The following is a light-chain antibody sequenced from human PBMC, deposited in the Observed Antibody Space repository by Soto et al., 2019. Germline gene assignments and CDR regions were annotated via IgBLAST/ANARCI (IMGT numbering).Light chain of an antibody. CDR1: HSVSSN. Sequence: EIIMTQSPATLSVSTGERASLSCRASHSVSSNLAWYQQKPGQAPRLLIYAASTRATGISTRFSGSGSGTEFTLTISSLQSEDFAIYYCQQYTEWPPWTFGQGTKVDI. V-gene: IGKV3-15*01. CDR2: AAS. CDR3: QQYTEWPPWT. J-gene: IGKJ1*01.